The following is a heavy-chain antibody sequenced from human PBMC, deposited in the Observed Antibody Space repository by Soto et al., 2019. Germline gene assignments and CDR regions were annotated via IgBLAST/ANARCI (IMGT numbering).Heavy chain of an antibody. V-gene: IGHV3-48*02. D-gene: IGHD4-17*01. CDR2: ISSSSSTI. Sequence: GGSLRLSCAASGFTFSSYSMNWVRQAPGKGLEWVSYISSSSSTIYYADSVKGRFTISRDNAKNSLYLQMNSLRDEDTAVYYCARDHDYGDYTLPGYFDYWGQGTLVTVSS. J-gene: IGHJ4*02. CDR3: ARDHDYGDYTLPGYFDY. CDR1: GFTFSSYS.